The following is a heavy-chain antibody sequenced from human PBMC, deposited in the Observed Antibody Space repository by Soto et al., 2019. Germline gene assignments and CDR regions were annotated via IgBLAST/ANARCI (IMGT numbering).Heavy chain of an antibody. CDR1: GYTFTNYW. D-gene: IGHD3-10*01. Sequence: GESLKISCRASGYTFTNYWIGWVRQMPGKGLEWMGIIYPGDSDTRYSPSFQGQVTISADKSFSTAYLQWSSLKASDTAMYYCARPYGSGRNALYYYGMDVWGQGTTVTVSS. CDR3: ARPYGSGRNALYYYGMDV. J-gene: IGHJ6*02. V-gene: IGHV5-51*01. CDR2: IYPGDSDT.